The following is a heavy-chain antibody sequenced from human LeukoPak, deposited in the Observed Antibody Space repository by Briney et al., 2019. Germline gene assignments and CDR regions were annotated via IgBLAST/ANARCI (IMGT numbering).Heavy chain of an antibody. CDR3: ARLYGEMPTIDS. Sequence: PGRSLRLSCAASGFTFSSYGMHWVRQAPGKGLEWVAVIWYDGSNKYYADSVKGRFTISRDNSKNTLYLQMNSLRVEDTALYYCARLYGEMPTIDSWGQGTLVTVSS. CDR2: IWYDGSNK. D-gene: IGHD5-24*01. V-gene: IGHV3-33*01. J-gene: IGHJ4*02. CDR1: GFTFSSYG.